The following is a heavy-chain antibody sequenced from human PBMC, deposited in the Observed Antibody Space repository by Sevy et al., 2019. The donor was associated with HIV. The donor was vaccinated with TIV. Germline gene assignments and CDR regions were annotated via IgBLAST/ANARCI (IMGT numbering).Heavy chain of an antibody. Sequence: ASVKVSCKASGGTFDTYSISWVRQAPGHGPEWMGGITPFFGSANYAQKFQGRLTITADQSPSTDYLELSNLRSEDTAVYYCARDRDITFGGGDAFDIWGQGTMVTVSS. CDR1: GGTFDTYS. V-gene: IGHV1-69*13. CDR2: ITPFFGSA. J-gene: IGHJ3*02. D-gene: IGHD3-16*01. CDR3: ARDRDITFGGGDAFDI.